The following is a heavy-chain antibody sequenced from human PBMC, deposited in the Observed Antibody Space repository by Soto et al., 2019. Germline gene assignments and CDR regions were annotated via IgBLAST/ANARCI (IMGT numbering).Heavy chain of an antibody. CDR2: IRSKAYGGTT. CDR1: GFTFGDYA. V-gene: IGHV3-49*03. D-gene: IGHD6-13*01. J-gene: IGHJ6*02. Sequence: PGGSLRLSCTASGFTFGDYAMSWFRQAPGKGLEWVGFIRSKAYGGTTEYAASVKGRFTISRDDSKSIAYLQMNSLKTEDTAVYYCTRDRGQYSSSWYGYYYYYGMDVWGQGTTVTVSS. CDR3: TRDRGQYSSSWYGYYYYYGMDV.